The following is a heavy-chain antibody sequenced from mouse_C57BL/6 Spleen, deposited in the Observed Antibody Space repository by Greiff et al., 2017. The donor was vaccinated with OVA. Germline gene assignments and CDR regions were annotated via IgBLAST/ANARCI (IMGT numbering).Heavy chain of an antibody. CDR1: GYTFTSYW. D-gene: IGHD2-3*01. CDR3: AREGNGYYVDFDY. V-gene: IGHV1-52*01. CDR2: IDPSDSET. J-gene: IGHJ2*01. Sequence: QVQLQQPGAELVRPGSSVKLSCKASGYTFTSYWMHWVKQRPIQGLEWIGNIDPSDSETHYNQKFKDKATLTVDKSSSTAYMQLSILTSEDSAVYYCAREGNGYYVDFDYWGQGTTLTVSS.